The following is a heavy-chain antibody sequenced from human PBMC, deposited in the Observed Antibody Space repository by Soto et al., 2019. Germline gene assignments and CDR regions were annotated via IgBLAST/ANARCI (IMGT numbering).Heavy chain of an antibody. CDR1: GGTFSSYV. CDR2: IIPIFGTT. D-gene: IGHD2-15*01. CDR3: ARGGVVVDLRVKYDYGLDA. J-gene: IGHJ6*02. V-gene: IGHV1-69*12. Sequence: QVQLVQSGAEVKKPGSSVKVSCKASGGTFSSYVINWVRQAPGEGLEWMGGIIPIFGTTNYAQKFQGRATITADEATRTAVMGLSGLRSEDTAVYYGARGGVVVDLRVKYDYGLDAWGQGTTVTVSS.